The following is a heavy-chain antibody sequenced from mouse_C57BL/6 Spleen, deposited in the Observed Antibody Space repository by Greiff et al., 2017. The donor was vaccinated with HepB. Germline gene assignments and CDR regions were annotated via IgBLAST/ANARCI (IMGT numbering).Heavy chain of an antibody. CDR3: ARGNGYYLYAMDY. J-gene: IGHJ4*01. V-gene: IGHV1-22*01. Sequence: DVQLQHSGPELVKPGASVKMSCKASGYTFTDYNMHWVKQSHGKSLEWIGYINPNNGGTSYNQKFKGKATLTVNKSSSTAYMELRSLTSEDSAVYYCARGNGYYLYAMDYWGQGTSVTVSS. CDR2: INPNNGGT. CDR1: GYTFTDYN. D-gene: IGHD2-3*01.